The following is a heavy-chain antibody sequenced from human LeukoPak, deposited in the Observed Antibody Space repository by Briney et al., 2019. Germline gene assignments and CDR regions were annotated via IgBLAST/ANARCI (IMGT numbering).Heavy chain of an antibody. D-gene: IGHD6-13*01. J-gene: IGHJ4*02. CDR2: ISSSGSTI. Sequence: QPGGSLRLSCAASGFTFSSYEMNWVRQAPGKGLEWVSYISSSGSTIYYADSVKGRFTISRDSAKNSLYLQMNSLRAEDTAVYYCARVGQQLVQGYFDYWGQGTLVTVSS. CDR3: ARVGQQLVQGYFDY. CDR1: GFTFSSYE. V-gene: IGHV3-48*03.